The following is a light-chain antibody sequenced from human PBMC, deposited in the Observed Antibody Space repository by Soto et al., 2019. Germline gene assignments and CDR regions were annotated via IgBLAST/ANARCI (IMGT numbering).Light chain of an antibody. V-gene: IGLV2-14*01. CDR1: SGDVGGYKF. Sequence: SVLTQPASVSGSPGQSITIYCNGTSGDVGGYKFVSWYQQHPVKAPKLMIYEVSNRPSGVSSRFSGSKSGNTASLTISGLQAEDEADYFCGSYTANIYGSGTGTKVTV. CDR2: EVS. J-gene: IGLJ1*01. CDR3: GSYTANIYG.